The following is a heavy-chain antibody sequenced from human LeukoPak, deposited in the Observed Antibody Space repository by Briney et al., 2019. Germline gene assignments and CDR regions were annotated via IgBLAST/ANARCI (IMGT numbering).Heavy chain of an antibody. Sequence: PGGSLRLSCAASGFTFSSYSMNWVRQAPGKGLEWVSSISSSSSYIYYADSVKGRFTISRDNAKNSLYLQMNSLRAEDTAVYYCTRAYYFGSGSYKFPFDYWGQGTLVTVSS. V-gene: IGHV3-21*01. D-gene: IGHD3-10*01. CDR1: GFTFSSYS. CDR3: TRAYYFGSGSYKFPFDY. CDR2: ISSSSSYI. J-gene: IGHJ4*02.